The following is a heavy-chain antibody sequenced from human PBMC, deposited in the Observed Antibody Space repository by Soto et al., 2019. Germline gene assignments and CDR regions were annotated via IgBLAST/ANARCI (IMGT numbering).Heavy chain of an antibody. J-gene: IGHJ4*02. V-gene: IGHV4-31*03. CDR3: ARVSYGSFDY. D-gene: IGHD5-18*01. CDR2: IYYSGST. Sequence: PSETLSLTCTVSGDSISSGGYYWSWIRQHPGKGLEWIGYIYYSGSTYYNPSLKSRVTISVDTSKNQFSLKLSSVTAADTAVYYCARVSYGSFDYWGQGTLVTVSS. CDR1: GDSISSGGYY.